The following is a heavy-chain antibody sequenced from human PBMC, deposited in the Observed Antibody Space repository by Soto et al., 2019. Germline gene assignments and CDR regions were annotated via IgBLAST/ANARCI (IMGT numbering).Heavy chain of an antibody. CDR2: ISYDGNHE. V-gene: IGHV3-30-3*01. Sequence: QVHLVESGGAVVQPGRSLRLSCAASGFIFTNYAMHWVRQAPGKGLEWVAVISYDGNHEYYADSVRGRFTISRDNSKNTLYLQMDSLRADDTALYYCARSSVAGTWGYYFDYWGQGALVTVSS. CDR3: ARSSVAGTWGYYFDY. J-gene: IGHJ4*02. D-gene: IGHD6-19*01. CDR1: GFIFTNYA.